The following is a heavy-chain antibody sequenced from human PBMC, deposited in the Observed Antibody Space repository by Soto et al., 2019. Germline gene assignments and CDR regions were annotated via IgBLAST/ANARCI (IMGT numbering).Heavy chain of an antibody. CDR3: AREGIKKYNEDYFAT. CDR2: ISGSGNYT. J-gene: IGHJ5*02. V-gene: IGHV3-21*01. D-gene: IGHD3-16*01. CDR1: GFTFSTYS. Sequence: VVSLSLSCAASGFTFSTYSMNWVRQAPGKGLEWVSSISGSGNYTHYADFLRGRFTISRDNAKTSLYLQMNSLRAEDTAIYYCAREGIKKYNEDYFATCGQQTVGTLSS.